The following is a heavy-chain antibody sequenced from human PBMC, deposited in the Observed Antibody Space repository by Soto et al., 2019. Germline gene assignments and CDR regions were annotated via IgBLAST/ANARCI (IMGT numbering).Heavy chain of an antibody. CDR1: GGSFSGYY. CDR2: INHSGST. Sequence: PSETLSLTCAVCGGSFSGYYWRWIRQPPGKGLEWIGEINHSGSTNYNPSLKSRVTISVDTSKNQFSLKLSSVTAADTAVYYCARRRAYSSSRYNWFDPWGQGTLVTVSS. CDR3: ARRRAYSSSRYNWFDP. V-gene: IGHV4-34*01. D-gene: IGHD6-13*01. J-gene: IGHJ5*02.